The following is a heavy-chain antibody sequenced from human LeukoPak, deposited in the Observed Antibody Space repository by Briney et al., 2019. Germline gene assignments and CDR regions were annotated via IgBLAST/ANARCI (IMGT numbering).Heavy chain of an antibody. CDR1: GGSISSGIDY. D-gene: IGHD1-14*01. CDR3: VKGSIPETRSKDN. V-gene: IGHV4-31*03. Sequence: PSETLSLTCTVSGGSISSGIDYWNWVRQHPGKGLEWIGNVHYSGSTYYNPSLKSRITISVDTSKNQFSLKLTSVTAADTAVYYCVKGSIPETRSKDNWGKGTWVTVS. CDR2: VHYSGST. J-gene: IGHJ4*02.